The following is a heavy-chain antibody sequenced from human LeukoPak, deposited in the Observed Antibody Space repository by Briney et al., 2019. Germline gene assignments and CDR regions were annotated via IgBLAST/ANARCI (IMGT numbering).Heavy chain of an antibody. Sequence: SETLSLTCTVSGGSISSYYWSWIRQPPGKGLEWIGYIYYSGSTNYNPSLKSRVTISVDTSKNQFSLKLSSVTATDTAVYYCARARGGMDVWGQGTLVTVSS. CDR1: GGSISSYY. D-gene: IGHD1-14*01. CDR3: ARARGGMDV. J-gene: IGHJ4*02. CDR2: IYYSGST. V-gene: IGHV4-59*01.